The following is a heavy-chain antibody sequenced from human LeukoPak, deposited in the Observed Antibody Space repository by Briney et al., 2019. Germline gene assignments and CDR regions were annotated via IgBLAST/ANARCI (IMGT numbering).Heavy chain of an antibody. CDR3: APDLDSGPSYDGVHI. J-gene: IGHJ4*02. CDR2: ISVSDTT. V-gene: IGHV3-23*01. CDR1: GFTFSDYP. Sequence: GGSLRLSCVISGFTFSDYPMNWVRQAPGKGLEWISTISVSDTTHYAESVRGRFTISRDNSKNMVFLQMNSLRVDDTAIYYCAPDLDSGPSYDGVHIWGQGTLVTVSS. D-gene: IGHD5-12*01.